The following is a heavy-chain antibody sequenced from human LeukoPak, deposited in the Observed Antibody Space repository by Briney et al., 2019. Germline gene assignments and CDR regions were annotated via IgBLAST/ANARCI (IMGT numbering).Heavy chain of an antibody. CDR1: GFTFISYG. CDR2: ISGSGGST. D-gene: IGHD3-10*01. V-gene: IGHV3-23*01. Sequence: GSLRLSCAASGFTFISYGMSWVRQAPGKGLEWVSAISGSGGSTYYADSVKGRFTISRDNSKNTLYLQMNSLRAEDTAVYYCAKGSGVLTPTKYLVHRGQGNLVNVSS. J-gene: IGHJ1*01. CDR3: AKGSGVLTPTKYLVH.